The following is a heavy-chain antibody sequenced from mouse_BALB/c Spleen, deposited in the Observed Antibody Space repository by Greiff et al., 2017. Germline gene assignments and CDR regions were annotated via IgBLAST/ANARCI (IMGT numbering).Heavy chain of an antibody. CDR1: GYSFTSYW. J-gene: IGHJ2*01. CDR2: IYPGNSDT. V-gene: IGHV1-5*01. D-gene: IGHD1-1*01. CDR3: TRRDYYGSSPFDY. Sequence: DVQLQESGTVLARPGASVKMSCKASGYSFTSYWMHWVKQRPGQGLEWIGAIYPGNSDTSYNQKFKGKAKLTAVTSASTAYMELSSLTNEDSAVYYCTRRDYYGSSPFDYWGQGTTLTVSS.